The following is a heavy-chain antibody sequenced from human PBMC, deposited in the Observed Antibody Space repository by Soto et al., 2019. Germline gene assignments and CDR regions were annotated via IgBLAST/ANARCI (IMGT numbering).Heavy chain of an antibody. Sequence: EVQLVESGGDLVQPGRSLRLSCVTSGFTFDDYAMHWVRQAPGKGLEWVSGLSWNSDIIHYADSVKGRFTISRDNAKNSLYLQMTSLRPDDTALYYCAKDRDPGETTDGGEYFDFWGQGTLVTVSS. D-gene: IGHD1-1*01. CDR1: GFTFDDYA. CDR3: AKDRDPGETTDGGEYFDF. J-gene: IGHJ4*02. CDR2: LSWNSDII. V-gene: IGHV3-9*01.